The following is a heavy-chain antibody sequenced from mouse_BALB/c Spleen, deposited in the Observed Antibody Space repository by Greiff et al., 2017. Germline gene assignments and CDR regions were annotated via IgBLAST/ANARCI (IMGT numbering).Heavy chain of an antibody. Sequence: VQLQQSGPGLVQPSQSLSITCTVSGFSLTSYGVHWVRQSPGKGLEWLGVIWSGGSTDYNAAFISRLSISKDNSKSQVFFKMNSLQANDTAIYYCARNFMITTYYAMDYWGQGTSVTVSS. J-gene: IGHJ4*01. V-gene: IGHV2-2*02. CDR3: ARNFMITTYYAMDY. CDR1: GFSLTSYG. CDR2: IWSGGST. D-gene: IGHD2-4*01.